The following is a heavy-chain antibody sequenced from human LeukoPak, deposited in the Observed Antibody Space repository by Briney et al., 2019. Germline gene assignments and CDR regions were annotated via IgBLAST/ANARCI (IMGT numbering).Heavy chain of an antibody. CDR3: AKSGGYGLIDY. J-gene: IGHJ4*02. V-gene: IGHV4-39*01. CDR2: IYSSGST. D-gene: IGHD1-26*01. Sequence: PSETLSLTCTVSGASISGSGYYWGWIRQPAGKGLEWIGSIYSSGSTYYNASLQSRVTISIETSKNQISLRLNSVTAADTAMYYCAKSGGYGLIDYWGQGTLVTVSS. CDR1: GASISGSGYY.